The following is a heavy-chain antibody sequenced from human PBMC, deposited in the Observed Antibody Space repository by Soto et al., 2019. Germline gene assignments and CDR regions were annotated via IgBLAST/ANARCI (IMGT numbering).Heavy chain of an antibody. V-gene: IGHV1-18*01. J-gene: IGHJ4*02. CDR2: ISAYNGNT. CDR3: ARDTPAAYYYDSSGYYLDY. Sequence: QVQLVQSGAEVKKPGASVKVSCKASGYTFTSYGISWVRQAPGQGLEWMGWISAYNGNTNYAQKLQGRVTMTTNTSTSTAYMELRSLRSDDTAVYYCARDTPAAYYYDSSGYYLDYWGQGTLVTVSS. D-gene: IGHD3-22*01. CDR1: GYTFTSYG.